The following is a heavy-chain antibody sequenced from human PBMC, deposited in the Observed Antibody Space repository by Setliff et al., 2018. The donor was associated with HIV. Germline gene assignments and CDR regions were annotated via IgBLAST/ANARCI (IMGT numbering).Heavy chain of an antibody. CDR2: IYTSGST. D-gene: IGHD6-6*01. J-gene: IGHJ4*02. CDR1: GGFISSYY. Sequence: SETLSLTCTVSGGFISSYYWNWIRQPAGKGLEWIGRIYTSGSTNYNPSLKSRVTMSVDTSKNQFSLRLSSVTAADTAVYYCARGTTFPHSSASDYWGQGTLVTVSS. CDR3: ARGTTFPHSSASDY. V-gene: IGHV4-4*07.